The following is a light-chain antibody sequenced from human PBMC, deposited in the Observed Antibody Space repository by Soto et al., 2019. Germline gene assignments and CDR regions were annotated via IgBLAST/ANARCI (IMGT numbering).Light chain of an antibody. CDR3: QQLNSYPLT. V-gene: IGKV1-9*01. Sequence: DIQLTQSPSFLSASVGDRVTITCRASQDISDYLAWYQQRPGKAPKPLIYAASTLQSGVPSRFSGSGSRTEFTLTISSLQPEDFATYSCQQLNSYPLTFGGGTKV. J-gene: IGKJ4*01. CDR1: QDISDY. CDR2: AAS.